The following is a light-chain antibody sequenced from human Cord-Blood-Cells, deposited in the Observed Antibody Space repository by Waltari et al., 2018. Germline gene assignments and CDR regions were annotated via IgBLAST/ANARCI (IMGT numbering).Light chain of an antibody. CDR3: SSYAGSNNYV. CDR2: EVS. J-gene: IGLJ1*01. CDR1: SSDVGGFNY. V-gene: IGLV2-8*01. Sequence: QSALTQPPSASGSPGQSVTIPCTGTSSDVGGFNYVSCYQHHPGKAPKLMIYEVSKRPSGVPDRFSGSKSGNTASLTVSGLQAEDEADYYCSSYAGSNNYVFGTGTKVTVL.